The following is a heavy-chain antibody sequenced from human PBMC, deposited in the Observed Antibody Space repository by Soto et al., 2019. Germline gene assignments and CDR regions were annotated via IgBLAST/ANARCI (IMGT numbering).Heavy chain of an antibody. CDR1: GGSSGGYY. CDR2: INHSGST. Sequence: PSETLSLTCAVYGGSSGGYYWSWIRQPPRTVLEWIGEINHSGSTNCNPSLKSRVTISVDTSKTQFSLKLSSVTAADTAVYYCARGGTNYYDSSGYYSVWGQGTLVT. V-gene: IGHV4-34*01. CDR3: ARGGTNYYDSSGYYSV. J-gene: IGHJ4*02. D-gene: IGHD3-22*01.